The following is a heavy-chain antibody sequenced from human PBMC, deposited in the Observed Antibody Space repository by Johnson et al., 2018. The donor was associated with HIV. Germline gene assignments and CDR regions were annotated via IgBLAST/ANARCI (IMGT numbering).Heavy chain of an antibody. J-gene: IGHJ3*02. V-gene: IGHV3-30*02. CDR1: GFTFNNYG. D-gene: IGHD1-26*01. CDR3: ARSSGSYLDDAFDI. Sequence: QVQLVESGGGVVQPGGSLRLSCAASGFTFNNYGMHWVRQSPGKGLEWVAFIRFDETIKYYGDSVKGRFTISRDNSKNTLYLQMNSLRAEDTAVYYCARSSGSYLDDAFDIWGQGTMVTVSS. CDR2: IRFDETIK.